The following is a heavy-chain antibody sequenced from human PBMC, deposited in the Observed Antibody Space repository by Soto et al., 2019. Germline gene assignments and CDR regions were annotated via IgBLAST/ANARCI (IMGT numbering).Heavy chain of an antibody. CDR2: LNAGNGNT. CDR3: ARWDGGNDYGMDV. D-gene: IGHD2-15*01. J-gene: IGHJ6*02. V-gene: IGHV1-3*01. CDR1: GYTFTSYA. Sequence: GASVKVSCKASGYTFTSYAMHWVRQAPGQRLEWMGWLNAGNGNTKYSQKFQGRVTITRDTSASTAYMELSSLRSEDTAVYYCARWDGGNDYGMDVWGQGTTVTVSS.